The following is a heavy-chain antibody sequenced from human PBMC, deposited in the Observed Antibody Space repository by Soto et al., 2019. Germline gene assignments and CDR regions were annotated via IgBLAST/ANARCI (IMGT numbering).Heavy chain of an antibody. CDR3: ARANPSSQYYYDSSGSGAFDI. Sequence: ASVKVSCKASGYTFPSHYMHWVRQAPGQGLEWMGIINPSGGSTSYAQKFQGRVTMTRDTSTSTVYMELSSLRSEDTAVYYCARANPSSQYYYDSSGSGAFDIWGQGTMVTVSS. CDR2: INPSGGST. V-gene: IGHV1-46*03. CDR1: GYTFPSHY. D-gene: IGHD3-22*01. J-gene: IGHJ3*02.